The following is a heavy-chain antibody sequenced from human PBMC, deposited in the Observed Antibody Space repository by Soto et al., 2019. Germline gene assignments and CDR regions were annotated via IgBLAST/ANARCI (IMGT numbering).Heavy chain of an antibody. CDR3: AKDGYYYDSSGYCPSDY. J-gene: IGHJ4*02. V-gene: IGHV3-23*01. D-gene: IGHD3-22*01. CDR2: ISGSGGST. CDR1: GFTFSSYA. Sequence: PGGSLRLSCAASGFTFSSYAMSCVRQAPGKGLEWVSAISGSGGSTYYADSVKGRFTISRDNSKNTLYLQMSSLRAEDTAVYYCAKDGYYYDSSGYCPSDYWGQGTLVTVSS.